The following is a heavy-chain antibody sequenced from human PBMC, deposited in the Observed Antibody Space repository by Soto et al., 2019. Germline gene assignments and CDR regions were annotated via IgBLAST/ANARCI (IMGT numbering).Heavy chain of an antibody. Sequence: VQLQESGPGLVKPSETLSLTCTVSGGSISGYYWSWIRQSPGKGLEWIGYIHDSGSTNYNPSLKRRLTISVDTSKNQLPLKLSSVTAADTAVYYCARGSAAGTKSPFDYWGQGTLVTVSS. D-gene: IGHD6-13*01. J-gene: IGHJ4*02. CDR1: GGSISGYY. CDR2: IHDSGST. CDR3: ARGSAAGTKSPFDY. V-gene: IGHV4-59*01.